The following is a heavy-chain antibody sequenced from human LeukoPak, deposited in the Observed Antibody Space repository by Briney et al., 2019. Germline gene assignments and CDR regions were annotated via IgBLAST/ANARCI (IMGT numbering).Heavy chain of an antibody. V-gene: IGHV3-7*01. J-gene: IGHJ4*02. CDR2: IRQDGSQK. CDR1: GVTFSSSW. CDR3: ARILGYCSGGSCSEGDY. D-gene: IGHD2-15*01. Sequence: GGSLRLSCAASGVTFSSSWMSWVRQAPGKGPEWVANIRQDGSQKYYADSVKGRFTISRDNSKNTLYLQMNSLRAEDTAVYYCARILGYCSGGSCSEGDYWGQGTLVTVSS.